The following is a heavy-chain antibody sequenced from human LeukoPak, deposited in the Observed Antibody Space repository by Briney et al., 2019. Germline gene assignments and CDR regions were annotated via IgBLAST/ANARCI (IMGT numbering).Heavy chain of an antibody. V-gene: IGHV3-23*01. CDR3: ARDGYSNYWYLNL. J-gene: IGHJ4*02. CDR1: GFAFSSYA. D-gene: IGHD6-13*01. Sequence: GGSLRLSCAASGFAFSSYAMSWVRQAPGKGLEWVSSISGTGGRAYHADSVKGRFTISRDNSKNTLDLQMNSLRADDTAVYYCARDGYSNYWYLNLWGQGTLVTVSS. CDR2: ISGTGGRA.